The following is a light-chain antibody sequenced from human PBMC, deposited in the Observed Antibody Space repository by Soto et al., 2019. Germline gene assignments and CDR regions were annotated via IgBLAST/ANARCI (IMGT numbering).Light chain of an antibody. CDR3: QKYGTLIT. CDR1: QSLSSSY. CDR2: GSF. Sequence: EIVLTQSPGTLSLSPGERATLSCRASQSLSSSYLASYQQKPGQAPRLLIYGSFSRATGIPDRFSGSGSGTDFTLTISGLEPEDSAVSYCQKYGTLITFGQGTKV. J-gene: IGKJ1*01. V-gene: IGKV3-20*01.